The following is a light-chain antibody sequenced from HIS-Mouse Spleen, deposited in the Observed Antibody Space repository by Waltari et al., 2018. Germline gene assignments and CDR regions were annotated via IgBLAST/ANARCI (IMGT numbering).Light chain of an antibody. CDR2: GAS. CDR3: QQYGSSFT. V-gene: IGKV3-20*01. Sequence: EIVLTQSPGTMSLSPGESATPSCRASQSVSSSYLAWYQQKPGQAPRLLIYGASSRPTGIPDRFSGSGSGTDFTLTISRLEPEDFAVYYCQQYGSSFTFGPGTKVDIK. J-gene: IGKJ3*01. CDR1: QSVSSSY.